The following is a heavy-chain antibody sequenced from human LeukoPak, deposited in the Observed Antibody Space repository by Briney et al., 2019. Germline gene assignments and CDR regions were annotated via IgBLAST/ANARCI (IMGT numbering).Heavy chain of an antibody. CDR2: IYYSGST. D-gene: IGHD3-10*01. CDR3: ARVGSGNFDL. V-gene: IGHV4-59*01. CDR1: GGSISNYF. Sequence: KPSETLSLTCTVSGGSISNYFWSWIRRPPGKGLEWIGYIYYSGSTLYNPSLKSRVTISVDTSKNQFSLKLSSVTDADTAVYHCARVGSGNFDLWGRGTLVTVSS. J-gene: IGHJ2*01.